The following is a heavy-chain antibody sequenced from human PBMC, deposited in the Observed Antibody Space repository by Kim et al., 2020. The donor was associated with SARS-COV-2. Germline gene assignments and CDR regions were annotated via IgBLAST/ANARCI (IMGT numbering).Heavy chain of an antibody. D-gene: IGHD6-13*01. CDR1: GFTFSSYA. J-gene: IGHJ3*02. Sequence: GGSLRLSCAASGFTFSSYAMSWVRQAPGKGLEWVSAISGSGGSTYYADSVKGRFTISRDNSKNTLYLQMNSLRAEDTPVYYCAKPRQLVPVSDAFDIWGQGTMVTVSS. CDR2: ISGSGGST. V-gene: IGHV3-23*01. CDR3: AKPRQLVPVSDAFDI.